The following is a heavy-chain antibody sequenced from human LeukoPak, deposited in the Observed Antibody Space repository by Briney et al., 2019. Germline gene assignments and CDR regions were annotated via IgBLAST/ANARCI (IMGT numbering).Heavy chain of an antibody. J-gene: IGHJ5*02. CDR1: GFTFSSYW. V-gene: IGHV3-7*01. CDR2: IKQDGSEK. Sequence: GWCLRLSCAASGFTFSSYWMTWVRQAPGKGLEWVANIKQDGSEKRYVDSVKGRFTISRDNAKNSLYLQMNSLRAEDTAVYYCARHADHWFDPWGQGTLVTVSS. CDR3: ARHADHWFDP.